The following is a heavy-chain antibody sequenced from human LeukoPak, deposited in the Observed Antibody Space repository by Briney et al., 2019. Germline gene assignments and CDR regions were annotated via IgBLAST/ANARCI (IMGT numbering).Heavy chain of an antibody. CDR1: GGSISSSNW. CDR2: IYHSGST. CDR3: AREVVVPAAMSYYYYYYMDV. Sequence: PSETLSLTCAVSGGSISSSNWWSWVRQPPGEGLEWIGEIYHSGSTNYNPSLKSRVTISVDTSKNQFSLKLSSVTAADTAVYYCAREVVVPAAMSYYYYYYMDVWGKGTTVTLSS. V-gene: IGHV4-4*02. J-gene: IGHJ6*03. D-gene: IGHD2-2*01.